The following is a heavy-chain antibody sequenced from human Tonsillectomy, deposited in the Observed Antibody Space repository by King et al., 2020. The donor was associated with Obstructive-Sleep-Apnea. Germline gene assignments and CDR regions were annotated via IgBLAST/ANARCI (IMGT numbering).Heavy chain of an antibody. CDR1: GFTFSTYN. CDR2: ISSSSTTI. Sequence: VQLVESGGGLVQPGGSLRLSCAASGFTFSTYNMNWVRQAPGKGLDWVSYISSSSTTIYYADSVKGRFTISRANAKNSLYLQMNGLRAEDTAVYYCARDDSSGYFFDYWGQGTLVTVSS. D-gene: IGHD6-19*01. J-gene: IGHJ4*02. CDR3: ARDDSSGYFFDY. V-gene: IGHV3-48*04.